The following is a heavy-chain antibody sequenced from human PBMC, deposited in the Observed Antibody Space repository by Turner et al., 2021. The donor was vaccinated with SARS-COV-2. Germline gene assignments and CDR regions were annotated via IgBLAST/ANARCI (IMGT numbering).Heavy chain of an antibody. V-gene: IGHV3-21*06. D-gene: IGHD3-22*01. J-gene: IGHJ3*02. CDR1: GFTFSSYG. CDR3: AREKPGFDSSGYYPDAFDI. Sequence: EVQLVESGGGLVQPGGSLRLSCEASGFTFSSYGMNWVRQAPGKGLEWVSSISSSSSYIYYADSLKGRFTISRNNAKNSVYLQMNSLRAEDTAVYYCAREKPGFDSSGYYPDAFDIWGQGTMVTVSS. CDR2: ISSSSSYI.